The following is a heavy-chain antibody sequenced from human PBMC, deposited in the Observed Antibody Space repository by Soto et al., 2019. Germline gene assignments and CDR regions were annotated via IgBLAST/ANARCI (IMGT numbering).Heavy chain of an antibody. J-gene: IGHJ6*03. D-gene: IGHD6-19*01. CDR2: IYYSGST. CDR1: GGSISSSSYY. Sequence: QLQLQESGPGLVKPSETLSLTCTVSGGSISSSSYYWGWIRQPPGKGLEWIGSIYYSGSTYYNPSLKSRVTISVDTSKNQFSLKLSSVTAADTAVYYCARHDRSPVAASQKYYYYYYYMDVWGKGTTVTVSS. CDR3: ARHDRSPVAASQKYYYYYYYMDV. V-gene: IGHV4-39*01.